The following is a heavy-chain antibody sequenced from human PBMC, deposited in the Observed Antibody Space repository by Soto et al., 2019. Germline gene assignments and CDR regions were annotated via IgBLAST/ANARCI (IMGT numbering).Heavy chain of an antibody. CDR1: GFTFSSYW. V-gene: IGHV3-74*01. CDR2: TNSDGSST. CDR3: ARAQQLGGDYGMDV. J-gene: IGHJ6*02. D-gene: IGHD6-13*01. Sequence: GGSLRLSCAASGFTFSSYWMHWVRQAPGKGLVWVSRTNSDGSSTSYADSVKGRFTISRDNAKNTLYLQMNSLRAEDTAVYYCARAQQLGGDYGMDVWGQGTTVTVSS.